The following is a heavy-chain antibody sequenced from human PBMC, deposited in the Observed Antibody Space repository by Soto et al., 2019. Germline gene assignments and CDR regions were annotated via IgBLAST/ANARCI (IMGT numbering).Heavy chain of an antibody. Sequence: GSLRLSCAASGFTFSSYAMSWVRQAPGKGLEWVSAISGSGGSTYYADSVKGRFTISRDNSKNTLYLQMNSLRAEDTAVYYCAKDITMIVVVTWLDPWGQGTLVTVSS. CDR1: GFTFSSYA. D-gene: IGHD3-22*01. CDR2: ISGSGGST. J-gene: IGHJ5*02. V-gene: IGHV3-23*01. CDR3: AKDITMIVVVTWLDP.